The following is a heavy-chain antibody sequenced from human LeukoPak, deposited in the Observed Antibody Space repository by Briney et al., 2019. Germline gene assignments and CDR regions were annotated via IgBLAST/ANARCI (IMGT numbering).Heavy chain of an antibody. D-gene: IGHD6-19*01. V-gene: IGHV3-66*01. Sequence: GGSLRLSCVASGFTVSANYMSWVRQAPGKGLECVSVIYNTESTNYADSVKGRFTISRDNSKNTLYLQMNNLRAEDTAVYYCAAYSSGRQIYYFDYWGQGTLVTVSS. CDR3: AAYSSGRQIYYFDY. J-gene: IGHJ4*02. CDR2: IYNTEST. CDR1: GFTVSANY.